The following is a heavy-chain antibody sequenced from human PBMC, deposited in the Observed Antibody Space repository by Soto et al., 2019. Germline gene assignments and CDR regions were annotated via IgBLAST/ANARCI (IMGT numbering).Heavy chain of an antibody. CDR3: TRDPGAYSSTWSFYFDS. CDR1: GFTFSRFW. D-gene: IGHD6-13*01. Sequence: GGSLRLSCAASGFTFSRFWMHWVRQAPGKGLVWVSRINIDGSSPTYADSVKGRFTISRDNAKNTLYLQIDSLRAEDTGVYYCTRDPGAYSSTWSFYFDSWGQGTRVTVSS. V-gene: IGHV3-74*01. CDR2: INIDGSSP. J-gene: IGHJ4*02.